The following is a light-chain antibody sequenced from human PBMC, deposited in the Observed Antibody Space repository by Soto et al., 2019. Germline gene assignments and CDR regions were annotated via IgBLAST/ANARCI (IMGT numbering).Light chain of an antibody. V-gene: IGLV2-8*01. J-gene: IGLJ2*01. Sequence: QSALTQPPSASGSPGQSVTISCTGTSSDVGGYNYVSWYQQHPGAAPELMIYEVVNRPSGVPDRFSGSKSGNTASLTVSGLQSEDEPDYYCSSYGGDNNVVFGGGTKLTVL. CDR1: SSDVGGYNY. CDR2: EVV. CDR3: SSYGGDNNVV.